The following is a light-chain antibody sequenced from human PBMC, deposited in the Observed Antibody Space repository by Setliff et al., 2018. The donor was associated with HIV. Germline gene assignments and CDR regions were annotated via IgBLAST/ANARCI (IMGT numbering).Light chain of an antibody. J-gene: IGLJ2*01. CDR3: GSYTLTSTVI. CDR1: SSDVGYYNF. CDR2: EVS. Sequence: QSVLAQPASVSGSPGQSITISCTGTSSDVGYYNFVSWYQQYPGRAPKVIIYEVSHRPSGISNRFSGSKSGNTASLTISELQTEDEANYYCGSYTLTSTVIFGGGTKGTV. V-gene: IGLV2-14*01.